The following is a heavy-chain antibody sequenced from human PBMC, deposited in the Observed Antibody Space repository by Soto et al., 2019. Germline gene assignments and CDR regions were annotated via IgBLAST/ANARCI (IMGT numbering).Heavy chain of an antibody. Sequence: PGGSLRLSCAASGFTFSTYGMPWVRQAPGKGPEWVAVIWYDGSNKYYADSVKARFTISRDNSKNSLYLQMNSLRAEDTAVYYCARHDYGDYDDYDYYGMDVWGQGTTVTVSS. J-gene: IGHJ6*02. CDR3: ARHDYGDYDDYDYYGMDV. CDR2: IWYDGSNK. CDR1: GFTFSTYG. V-gene: IGHV3-33*01. D-gene: IGHD4-17*01.